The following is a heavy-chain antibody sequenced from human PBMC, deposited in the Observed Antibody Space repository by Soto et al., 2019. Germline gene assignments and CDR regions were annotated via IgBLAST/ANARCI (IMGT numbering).Heavy chain of an antibody. CDR1: GFTFSSYA. J-gene: IGHJ3*02. D-gene: IGHD3-22*01. Sequence: QVQLVESGGGVVQPGRSLRLSCAASGFTFSSYAMHWVRQAPGKGLEWVAVISYDGSNKYYADSVKGRFTISRDNSKNTLYLQMNSLRAEDMAVYYCARDPSPLVIVGVAFDIWGQGTMVTVSS. CDR3: ARDPSPLVIVGVAFDI. V-gene: IGHV3-30-3*01. CDR2: ISYDGSNK.